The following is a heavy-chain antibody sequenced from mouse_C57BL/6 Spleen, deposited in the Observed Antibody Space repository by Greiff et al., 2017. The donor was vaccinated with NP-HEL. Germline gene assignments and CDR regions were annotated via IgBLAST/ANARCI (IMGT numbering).Heavy chain of an antibody. CDR3: AREARRDYFDY. CDR1: GYTFTDYY. V-gene: IGHV1-76*01. Sequence: VQLQQSGAELVRPGASVKLSCKASGYTFTDYYINWVKQRPGQGLAWIARIYPGSGNTYYNEKFKGKATLTAEKSSSTAYMQLSSLTSEDSAVYFCAREARRDYFDYWGQGTTLTVSS. CDR2: IYPGSGNT. D-gene: IGHD2-14*01. J-gene: IGHJ2*01.